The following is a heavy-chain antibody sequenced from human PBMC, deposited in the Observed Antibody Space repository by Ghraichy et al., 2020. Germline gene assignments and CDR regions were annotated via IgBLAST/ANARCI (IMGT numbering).Heavy chain of an antibody. Sequence: SETLSLTCTVSGGSISSSSYYWGWIRQPPGKGLEWIGSIYYSGSTYYNPSLKSRVTISVDTSKNQFSLKLSSVTAADTAVYYCATGGGFGEYNYWGQGTLVTVSS. CDR1: GGSISSSSYY. CDR3: ATGGGFGEYNY. V-gene: IGHV4-39*01. D-gene: IGHD3-10*01. CDR2: IYYSGST. J-gene: IGHJ4*02.